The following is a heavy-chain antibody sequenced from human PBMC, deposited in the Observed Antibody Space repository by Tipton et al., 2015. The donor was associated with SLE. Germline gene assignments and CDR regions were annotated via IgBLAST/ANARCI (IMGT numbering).Heavy chain of an antibody. V-gene: IGHV4-59*11. CDR2: IYYSGST. J-gene: IGHJ4*02. D-gene: IGHD6-13*01. CDR3: ASLRWPFDY. CDR1: GGSISSHY. Sequence: TLSLTCTVSGGSISSHYWSWIRQPPGKGLEWIGYIYYSGSTYYNPSLKSRVTISVDTSKNQFSLKLSSVTAADTAVYYCASLRWPFDYWGQGTLVTVSS.